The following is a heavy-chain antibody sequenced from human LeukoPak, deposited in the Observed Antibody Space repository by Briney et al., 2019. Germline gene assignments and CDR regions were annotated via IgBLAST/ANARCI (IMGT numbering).Heavy chain of an antibody. J-gene: IGHJ4*02. V-gene: IGHV3-23*01. CDR2: ISGSGSST. Sequence: GGSLRLSCAASGFTFSSYAMSWGRQAPGKGLEWVSAISGSGSSTYYADSVKGRFTISRDNSKNTLYLQMSSLRAEDTAVYYCVCMVRGSPGGDYWGQGTLVTVSS. CDR3: VCMVRGSPGGDY. CDR1: GFTFSSYA. D-gene: IGHD3-10*01.